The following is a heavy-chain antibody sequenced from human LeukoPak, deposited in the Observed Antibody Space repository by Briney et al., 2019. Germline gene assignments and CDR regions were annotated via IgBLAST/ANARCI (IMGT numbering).Heavy chain of an antibody. J-gene: IGHJ4*02. Sequence: PSETLSLTCTVSGGSVSDYYWSWIRQAPGKGLEWVGRITSKTAGGTTDYPALVKGRFIISRDDSKDMLYLQMNSLKTEDTALYYCTTDLGDYGDYLREWGQGTLVTVSS. V-gene: IGHV3-15*01. D-gene: IGHD4-17*01. CDR3: TTDLGDYGDYLRE. CDR1: GGSVSDYY. CDR2: ITSKTAGGTT.